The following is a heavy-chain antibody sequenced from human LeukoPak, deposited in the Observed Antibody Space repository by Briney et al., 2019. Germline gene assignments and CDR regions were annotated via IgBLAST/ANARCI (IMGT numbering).Heavy chain of an antibody. CDR3: ARASYYYDSSGYYYVDYFDY. D-gene: IGHD3-22*01. V-gene: IGHV4-59*01. CDR1: CGSTSSYY. Sequence: SETLFLTCTVSCGSTSSYYWSLIRQPPGKGLEWLGYIYYSWSTNYNPSLKSRVTISVDTSKNQFSLKLSSVSAADTAVYYCARASYYYDSSGYYYVDYFDYWGQGTLVTVSS. CDR2: IYYSWST. J-gene: IGHJ4*02.